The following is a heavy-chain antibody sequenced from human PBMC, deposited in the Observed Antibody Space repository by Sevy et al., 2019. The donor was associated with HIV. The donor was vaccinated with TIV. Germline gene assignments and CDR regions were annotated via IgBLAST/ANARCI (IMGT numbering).Heavy chain of an antibody. Sequence: GGSLRLSCAASGFIFSKFALSWVRQAPGRGLEWVSAVSGNDGSTYYAASVKGRFTISRDISENMLYLQMNSLSAEDTAVYYCAEDFSYGGNSWNFDFWGQGTLVTVSS. CDR3: AEDFSYGGNSWNFDF. V-gene: IGHV3-23*01. CDR2: VSGNDGST. CDR1: GFIFSKFA. D-gene: IGHD4-17*01. J-gene: IGHJ4*02.